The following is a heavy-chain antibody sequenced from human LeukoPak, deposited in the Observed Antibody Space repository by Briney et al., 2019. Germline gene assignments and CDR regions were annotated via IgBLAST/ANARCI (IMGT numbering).Heavy chain of an antibody. CDR2: IYYSGST. CDR3: AREYSSSWSAFDY. J-gene: IGHJ4*02. CDR1: GGSLSSYY. V-gene: IGHV4-59*01. Sequence: PSETLSLTCTVSGGSLSSYYWSWIRQPPGKGLEWIGYIYYSGSTNYNPSLKSRVTISVDTSKNQFSPKLSSVTAADTAVYYCAREYSSSWSAFDYWGQGTLVTVSS. D-gene: IGHD6-13*01.